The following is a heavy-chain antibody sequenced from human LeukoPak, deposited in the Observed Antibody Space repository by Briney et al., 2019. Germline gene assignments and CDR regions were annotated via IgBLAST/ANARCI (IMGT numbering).Heavy chain of an antibody. CDR3: TRAFSY. V-gene: IGHV3-74*01. CDR2: INSDGSGT. Sequence: GGSLRLSCAASGFTFSNYWMHWVRQAPGKGLVWVSSINSDGSGTNYADSVRGRFSISRDNAKSTLYLQMNSLRAEDTAVYFCTRAFSYWGQGTLVTVSS. CDR1: GFTFSNYW. J-gene: IGHJ4*02.